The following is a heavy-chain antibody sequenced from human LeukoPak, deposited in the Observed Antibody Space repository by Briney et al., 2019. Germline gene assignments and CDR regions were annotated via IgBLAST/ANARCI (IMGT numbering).Heavy chain of an antibody. V-gene: IGHV4-39*01. D-gene: IGHD5-24*01. CDR3: ARRGRWSSGAY. Sequence: SETLSLTCIVSGGCISSTNYYWGWIRQPPGKGLEWIGTVYYSGGTYYNPSLESRVSISADTSKNQFSLSLSSVTAADTAVYYCARRGRWSSGAYWGQGALVTVSS. CDR2: VYYSGGT. J-gene: IGHJ4*02. CDR1: GGCISSTNYY.